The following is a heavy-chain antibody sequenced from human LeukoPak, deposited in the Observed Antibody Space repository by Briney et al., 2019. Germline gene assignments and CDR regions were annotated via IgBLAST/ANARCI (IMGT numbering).Heavy chain of an antibody. J-gene: IGHJ4*02. CDR1: GGTFSSYA. D-gene: IGHD5-12*01. CDR3: ANDLTRAVYSAYDFLPNLGN. Sequence: GASVKVSCKASGGTFSSYAISWVRQAPGKGLEWVSGFSETNSGIYYADSVKGRFTISRDNSKNTLHLQMNSLRAEDTAIYYCANDLTRAVYSAYDFLPNLGNWGQGTLVTVSS. CDR2: FSETNSGI. V-gene: IGHV3-23*01.